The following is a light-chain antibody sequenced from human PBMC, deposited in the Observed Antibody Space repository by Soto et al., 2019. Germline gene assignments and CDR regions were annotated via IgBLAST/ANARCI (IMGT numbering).Light chain of an antibody. J-gene: IGKJ4*01. Sequence: IQMTQSPSSMPASVGDRVAITCRTSQSMSTYLNWDRQKPGIAPKLLIFDASNLERGVPSRFSGSGSRTHFSLSINNLQPEDVGTYFCPHYVHLPLTFAGGTKVDI. CDR3: PHYVHLPLT. CDR2: DAS. V-gene: IGKV1-33*01. CDR1: QSMSTY.